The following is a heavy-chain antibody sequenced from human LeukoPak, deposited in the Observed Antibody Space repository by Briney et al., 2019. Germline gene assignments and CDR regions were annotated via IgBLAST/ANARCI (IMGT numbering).Heavy chain of an antibody. CDR3: AITYYYDSSGLAPFNY. J-gene: IGHJ4*02. CDR1: GFTFNDYY. CDR2: ISGSGDRI. V-gene: IGHV3-11*04. Sequence: GGSLRLSCAASGFTFNDYYMSWIRQAPGEGLEWISYISGSGDRIYYADSVKGRFTISRDNAKNSLYLQLNSLRAEDTAVYYCAITYYYDSSGLAPFNYWGQGTLVTVSS. D-gene: IGHD3-22*01.